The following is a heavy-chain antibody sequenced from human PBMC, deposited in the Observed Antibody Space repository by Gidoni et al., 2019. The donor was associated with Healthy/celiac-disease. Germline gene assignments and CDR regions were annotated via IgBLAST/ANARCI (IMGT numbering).Heavy chain of an antibody. CDR3: AKRGYDILTGYYQPYYFDY. Sequence: EVQLLASGGGLVQPGGSLRLSCAASGVTFSRYAMSWVRQAPGKGLEWVSAISGSGGSTYYADSVKGRFTISRDNSKNTLYLQMNSLRAEDTAVYYCAKRGYDILTGYYQPYYFDYWGQGTLVTVSS. J-gene: IGHJ4*02. D-gene: IGHD3-9*01. V-gene: IGHV3-23*01. CDR2: ISGSGGST. CDR1: GVTFSRYA.